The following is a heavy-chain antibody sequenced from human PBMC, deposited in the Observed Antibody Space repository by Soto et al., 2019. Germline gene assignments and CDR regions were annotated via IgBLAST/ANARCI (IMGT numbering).Heavy chain of an antibody. V-gene: IGHV4-39*01. D-gene: IGHD3-22*01. CDR1: GGSISSSSYY. Sequence: PSETLSLTCTVSGGSISSSSYYWGWIRQPPGKGLEWIGSIYYSGSTYYNPSLKSRVTISVDTSKNQFSLKLSSVTAADTAVYYCASRHYYYDSSGPPDYFDYWGQGTLVTVSS. J-gene: IGHJ4*02. CDR3: ASRHYYYDSSGPPDYFDY. CDR2: IYYSGST.